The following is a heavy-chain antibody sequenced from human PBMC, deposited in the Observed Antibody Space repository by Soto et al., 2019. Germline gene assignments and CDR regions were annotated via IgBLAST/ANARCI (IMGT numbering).Heavy chain of an antibody. CDR3: ARAIMVAAGPAHYYPDMDV. CDR1: GFTFSSYT. Sequence: LKISSAASGFTFSSYTMHWVRQAQCKGLEWVAVISYDGSNKYYADSVKGRFTISRDNSKNTLYLQMNSLRAEDTAVYYCARAIMVAAGPAHYYPDMDVWGQGTTVTVSS. J-gene: IGHJ6*02. D-gene: IGHD2-15*01. CDR2: ISYDGSNK. V-gene: IGHV3-30-3*01.